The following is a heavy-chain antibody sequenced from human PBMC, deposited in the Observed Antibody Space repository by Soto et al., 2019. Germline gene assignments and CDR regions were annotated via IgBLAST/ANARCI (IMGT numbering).Heavy chain of an antibody. J-gene: IGHJ4*02. CDR2: IYYSGST. V-gene: IGHV4-61*01. CDR3: ARGTRPVTLDY. Sequence: PSETLSLTCTVSGGSVSSGSYYWSWIRQPPGKGLEWIGYIYYSGSTNYNPSLKSRVTISVDTSKNQFSLKLSSVTAADTAVYYCARGTRPVTLDYWGQGTLVTVSS. CDR1: GGSVSSGSYY. D-gene: IGHD4-17*01.